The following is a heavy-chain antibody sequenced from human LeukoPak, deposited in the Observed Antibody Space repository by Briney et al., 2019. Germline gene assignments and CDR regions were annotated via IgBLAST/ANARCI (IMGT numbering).Heavy chain of an antibody. D-gene: IGHD6-13*01. CDR2: INPNSGGT. CDR1: VYTFTGYY. V-gene: IGHV1-2*02. CDR3: ARPISSSWFFWFDP. J-gene: IGHJ5*02. Sequence: GASEEVSCKASVYTFTGYYMHWVRQAPGQGLEWMGWINPNSGGTNYAQKFQGRVTMTRDTSISTAYMELSRLRSDDTAVYYCARPISSSWFFWFDPWGQGTLVTVSS.